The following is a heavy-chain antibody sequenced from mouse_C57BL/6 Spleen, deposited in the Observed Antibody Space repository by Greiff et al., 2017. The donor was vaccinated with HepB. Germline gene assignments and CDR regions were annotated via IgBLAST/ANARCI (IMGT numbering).Heavy chain of an antibody. J-gene: IGHJ1*03. CDR3: ARDDTGTRYFDV. CDR1: GFTFSSYA. Sequence: DVKLVESGGGLVKPGGSLKLSCAASGFTFSSYAMSWVRQTPEKRLEWVATISDGGSYTYYPDNVKGRFTISRDNAKNNLYLQMSHLKSEDTAMYYCARDDTGTRYFDVWGTGTTVTVSS. D-gene: IGHD4-1*01. V-gene: IGHV5-4*01. CDR2: ISDGGSYT.